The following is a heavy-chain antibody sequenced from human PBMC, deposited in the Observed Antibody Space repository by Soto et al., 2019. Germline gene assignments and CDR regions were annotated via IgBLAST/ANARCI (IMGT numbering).Heavy chain of an antibody. D-gene: IGHD4-17*01. CDR1: GGSISSGGCY. CDR2: VYDSGST. CDR3: AGDYGSGWFDP. Sequence: SETLSLTCTVSGGSISSGGCYWSWMRQPPGKGLQGIVYVYDSGSTYYNPSVRSRVTISVDTSKNQFSLTLGSVTAAATAVYYCAGDYGSGWFDPWGQGTLVTVSS. J-gene: IGHJ5*02. V-gene: IGHV4-30-4*01.